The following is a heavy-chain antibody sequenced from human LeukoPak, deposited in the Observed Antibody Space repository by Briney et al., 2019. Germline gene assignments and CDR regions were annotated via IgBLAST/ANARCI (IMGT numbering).Heavy chain of an antibody. Sequence: SVKVSCKASGATFSSYAINWVRQAPGQGLEWMGRIIPMLGTVNYAQKFQGRVTITADKSTSTAYMELSSPRSEDTAVYYCARAHLGYYYDSSGDPFDYWGQGTLVTVSS. D-gene: IGHD3-22*01. V-gene: IGHV1-69*04. CDR3: ARAHLGYYYDSSGDPFDY. J-gene: IGHJ4*02. CDR1: GATFSSYA. CDR2: IIPMLGTV.